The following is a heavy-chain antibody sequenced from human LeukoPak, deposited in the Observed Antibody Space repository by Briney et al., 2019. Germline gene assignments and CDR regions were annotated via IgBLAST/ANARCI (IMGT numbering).Heavy chain of an antibody. V-gene: IGHV4-59*01. J-gene: IGHJ4*02. CDR3: ARAGSAVAGRVDY. CDR2: IYYSGST. Sequence: SETLSLTCTVSGGSINTYYWSWIRQPPGKGLEWIGYIYYSGSTNYNPSLKSRVTISVDTSKNQFSLKLSSVTAADTAVYYCARAGSAVAGRVDYWGQGTLVTVSS. CDR1: GGSINTYY. D-gene: IGHD6-19*01.